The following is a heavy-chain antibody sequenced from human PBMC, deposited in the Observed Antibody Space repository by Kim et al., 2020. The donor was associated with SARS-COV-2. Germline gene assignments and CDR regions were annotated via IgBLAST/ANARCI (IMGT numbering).Heavy chain of an antibody. V-gene: IGHV4-59*01. J-gene: IGHJ3*02. D-gene: IGHD4-4*01. Sequence: NYNPSLKSRVTISVDTSKNQFSLKLSSVTAADTAVYYCARETGGNSAFDIWGQGTMVTVSS. CDR3: ARETGGNSAFDI.